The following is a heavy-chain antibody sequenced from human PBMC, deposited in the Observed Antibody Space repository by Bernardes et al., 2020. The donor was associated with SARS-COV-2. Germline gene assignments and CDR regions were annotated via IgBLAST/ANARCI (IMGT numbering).Heavy chain of an antibody. CDR3: ARDWSKVGENDAFDI. CDR1: GFTFSSYS. CDR2: ISSSSSYI. J-gene: IGHJ3*02. V-gene: IGHV3-21*01. Sequence: GGSLRLSCAASGFTFSSYSMNWVRQAPGKGLEWVSSISSSSSYIYYADSVKGRFTISRDNAKNSLYLQMNSLRAEDTAVYYCARDWSKVGENDAFDIWGQGTMVTVSS. D-gene: IGHD3-10*01.